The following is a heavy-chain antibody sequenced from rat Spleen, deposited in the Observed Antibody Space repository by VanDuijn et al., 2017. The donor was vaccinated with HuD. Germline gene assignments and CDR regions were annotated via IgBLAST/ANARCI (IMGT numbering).Heavy chain of an antibody. V-gene: IGHV3-1*01. J-gene: IGHJ4*01. D-gene: IGHD1-2*01. CDR1: GYSITSNY. CDR2: ISYSGCT. CDR3: ARCGYYYSSYIYVNVMDA. Sequence: EVQLQESGPGLVKPSQSLSLTCSVTGYSITSNYWGWIRKFPGNKMAWTGYISYSGCTSYNPSPKSRISITRDTSKNTFFLQLNSVTTEDTATYYCARCGYYYSSYIYVNVMDAWGQGASVTVSS.